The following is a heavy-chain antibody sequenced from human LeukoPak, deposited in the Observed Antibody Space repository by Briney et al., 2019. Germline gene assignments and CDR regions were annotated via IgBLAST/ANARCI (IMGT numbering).Heavy chain of an antibody. CDR1: GFTFSSYA. Sequence: GGSLRLSCAASGFTFSSYAMSWVRQAPGKGLEWVSAISGSGGNTYYADSVKGRFTISRDNAKNSLYLQMSSLRAEDTALYYCAKARGWFGSYYYGMDVWGQGTTVTVSS. CDR2: ISGSGGNT. J-gene: IGHJ6*02. V-gene: IGHV3-23*01. D-gene: IGHD3-10*01. CDR3: AKARGWFGSYYYGMDV.